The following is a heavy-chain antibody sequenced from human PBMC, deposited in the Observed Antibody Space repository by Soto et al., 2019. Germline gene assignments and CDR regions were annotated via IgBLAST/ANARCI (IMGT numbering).Heavy chain of an antibody. CDR2: IIPIFGTA. CDR3: ARMICSGGGCRTYWFDP. V-gene: IGHV1-69*13. D-gene: IGHD2-15*01. Sequence: GASVKVSCKASGGTFSSYAISWVRQAPGQGLEWMGGIIPIFGTANYAQKFQGRVTITADESTSTAYMELSSLRSEDTAVYYCARMICSGGGCRTYWFDPWGQRTPVTVSS. J-gene: IGHJ5*02. CDR1: GGTFSSYA.